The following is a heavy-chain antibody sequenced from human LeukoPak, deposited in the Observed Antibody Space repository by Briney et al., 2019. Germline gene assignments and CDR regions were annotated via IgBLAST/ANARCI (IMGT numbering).Heavy chain of an antibody. D-gene: IGHD6-19*01. CDR1: GGSISSYY. Sequence: SETLSLTCTVSGGSISSYYWSWIRQPPGKGLEWIGYIYYSGSTNYNPSLKSRVTMSVDTSKNQFSLKLSSVTAADTAVYYCARDYSSGWYDYWGQGTLVTVSS. J-gene: IGHJ4*02. V-gene: IGHV4-59*12. CDR3: ARDYSSGWYDY. CDR2: IYYSGST.